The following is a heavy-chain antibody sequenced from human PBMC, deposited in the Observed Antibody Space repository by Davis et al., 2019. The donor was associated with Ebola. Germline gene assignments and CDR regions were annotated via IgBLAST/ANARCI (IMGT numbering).Heavy chain of an antibody. CDR1: GFTFSSYA. V-gene: IGHV3-23*01. CDR2: ICGSGGST. Sequence: PGGSLRLSCAASGFTFSSYAMSWVRQAPGKGLEWVSAICGSGGSTYYADSVKGRFTISRDNSKNTLYLQMNSLRAEDTAVYYCAKDGRRGYGASYYYGMDVWGQGTTVTVSS. J-gene: IGHJ6*02. CDR3: AKDGRRGYGASYYYGMDV. D-gene: IGHD5-12*01.